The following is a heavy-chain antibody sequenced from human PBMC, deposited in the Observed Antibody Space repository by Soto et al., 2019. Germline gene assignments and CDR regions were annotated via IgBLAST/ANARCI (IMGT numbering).Heavy chain of an antibody. J-gene: IGHJ4*02. CDR3: GKDLPRNCMGACGPLDY. CDR2: ISYDGSTK. CDR1: GFTFSSYG. V-gene: IGHV3-30*18. Sequence: QVQLVESGGGVVQPGRSLRLSCAASGFTFSSYGMYWVRQAPDKGLEWVALISYDGSTKYYANSVKGRFSISRDNSKNSLYQEMDSVRGEDTAISYCGKDLPRNCMGACGPLDYWGQGTLVIASS. D-gene: IGHD2-15*01.